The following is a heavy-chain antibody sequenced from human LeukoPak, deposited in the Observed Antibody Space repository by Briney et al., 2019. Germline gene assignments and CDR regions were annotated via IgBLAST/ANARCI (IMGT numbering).Heavy chain of an antibody. V-gene: IGHV3-74*01. J-gene: IGHJ4*02. CDR2: INPDGSTT. Sequence: GGSLRLSCAASGFTFSNYWMHWVRQDPGKGLVWVSFINPDGSTTNYADSVKGRFTISRDTPKTALYLQMNSLRAEDTAVYYCAKDLHYGSADYWGQGTLVTVSS. CDR1: GFTFSNYW. CDR3: AKDLHYGSADY. D-gene: IGHD3-10*01.